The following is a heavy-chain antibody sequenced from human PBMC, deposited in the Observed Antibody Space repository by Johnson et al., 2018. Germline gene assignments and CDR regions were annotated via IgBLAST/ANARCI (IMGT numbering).Heavy chain of an antibody. D-gene: IGHD1-14*01. CDR2: ISYEGSLT. CDR3: VRFRAAAYNVLDV. V-gene: IGHV3-33*01. CDR1: GFTLNYYNYG. J-gene: IGHJ6*02. Sequence: QVQLVQSGGGVVQPGGSLRLSCAASGFTLNYYNYGFHWVRQAPGKGLEWVGVISYEGSLTYYGDSVKGRFTISSDISKNTLFLQMSSLSADDTGSYFCVRFRAAAYNVLDVWGQGTTVTVSS.